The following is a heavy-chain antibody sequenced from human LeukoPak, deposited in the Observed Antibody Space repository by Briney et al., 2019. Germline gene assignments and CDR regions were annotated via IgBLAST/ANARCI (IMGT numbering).Heavy chain of an antibody. J-gene: IGHJ6*03. Sequence: PSETLSLTCTVSGGSISSSSYYWGWIRQPPGKGLEWIGSIYYSGSTYYNPSLKSRVTISVDTSKNQFSLKLSPLTAADTAVYYCARGPSHASYYYDSSGYLGALGYYMDVWGKGTTVTISS. CDR1: GGSISSSSYY. CDR3: ARGPSHASYYYDSSGYLGALGYYMDV. D-gene: IGHD3-22*01. CDR2: IYYSGST. V-gene: IGHV4-39*07.